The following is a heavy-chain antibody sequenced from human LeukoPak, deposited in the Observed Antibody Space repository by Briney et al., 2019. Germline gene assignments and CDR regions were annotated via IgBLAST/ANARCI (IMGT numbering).Heavy chain of an antibody. Sequence: GGSLRLSCAASGFTFSSYGMHCVRQAPGKGLEWVAVIWYDGSDKYYADSVKGRFTISRDNSKNTLYLQMNSLRAEDTAVYYCARDQSGLRNDYWGQGTLVTVSS. CDR3: ARDQSGLRNDY. J-gene: IGHJ4*02. CDR2: IWYDGSDK. D-gene: IGHD5/OR15-5a*01. CDR1: GFTFSSYG. V-gene: IGHV3-33*01.